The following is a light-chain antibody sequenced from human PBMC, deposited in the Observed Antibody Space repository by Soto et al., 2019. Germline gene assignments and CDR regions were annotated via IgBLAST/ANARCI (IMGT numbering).Light chain of an antibody. CDR2: GNS. CDR1: SSNIGAGYD. V-gene: IGLV1-40*01. CDR3: QSYDSSLSVV. Sequence: QSVLTQPPSVSGAPGQRVTISCTGSSSNIGAGYDVHWYQQLPGTAPKLLIYGNSHRPSGVPDRFSGSKSGTSASLAITGLQAEDEADYYCQSYDSSLSVVFGGVTKLTVL. J-gene: IGLJ2*01.